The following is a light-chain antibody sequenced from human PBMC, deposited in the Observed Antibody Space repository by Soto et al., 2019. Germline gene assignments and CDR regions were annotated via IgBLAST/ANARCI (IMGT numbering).Light chain of an antibody. CDR2: AAT. CDR1: RIIGHNS. Sequence: DNVMTQSPDTLSLSPGDRATLSCRASRIIGHNSLAWYQHKRGQAPRLLIYAATVRATAVPDRFNGSGSGTDFALTISRLEPEDSAMYYCQQYGDSPFAFGPGTKLDVK. J-gene: IGKJ3*01. V-gene: IGKV3-20*01. CDR3: QQYGDSPFA.